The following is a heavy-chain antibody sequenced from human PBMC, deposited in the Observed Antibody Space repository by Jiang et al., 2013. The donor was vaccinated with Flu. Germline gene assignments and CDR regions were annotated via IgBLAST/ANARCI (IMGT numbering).Heavy chain of an antibody. J-gene: IGHJ2*01. V-gene: IGHV4-59*08. CDR1: GGSISSYY. CDR3: ARRGSYYDSSGYYPSWYFDL. D-gene: IGHD3-22*01. Sequence: PGLVKPSETLSLTCTVSGGSISSYYWSWIRQPPGKGLEWIGYIYYSGSTNYNPSLKSRVTISVDTSKNQFSLKLSSVTAADTAVYYCARRGSYYDSSGYYPSWYFDLWGRGTLVTVSS. CDR2: IYYSGST.